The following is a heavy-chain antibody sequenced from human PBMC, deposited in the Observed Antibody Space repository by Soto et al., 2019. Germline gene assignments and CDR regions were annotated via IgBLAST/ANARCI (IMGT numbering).Heavy chain of an antibody. J-gene: IGHJ6*02. Sequence: LRLSCAASGFTFSSYSIHWVRQAQREVLKCVASIGTRNDVYYADTKNGRFTTYRDNANNSMALQTNSQRADDTGFYYGAREETGWPLAYGLDVWGQGTTVTVSS. CDR3: AREETGWPLAYGLDV. CDR1: GFTFSSYS. V-gene: IGHV3-21*01. CDR2: IGTRNDV. D-gene: IGHD6-19*01.